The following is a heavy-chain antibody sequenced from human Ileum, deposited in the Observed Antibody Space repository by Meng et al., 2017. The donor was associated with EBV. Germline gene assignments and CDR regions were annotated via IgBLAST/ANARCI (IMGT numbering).Heavy chain of an antibody. CDR1: GGSISSGGYS. J-gene: IGHJ4*02. V-gene: IGHV4-30-2*01. CDR2: IYYSGSA. Sequence: QLLLQEPGSGLVKPSATLSLSCAVSGGSISSGGYSWHWIRQPPGKGLQWIGYIYYSGSAYYNPSLKSRVTLSVDRSTNQFSLNLSSVTAADTAVYYCARGAYFDYWGQGTLVTVSS. CDR3: ARGAYFDY.